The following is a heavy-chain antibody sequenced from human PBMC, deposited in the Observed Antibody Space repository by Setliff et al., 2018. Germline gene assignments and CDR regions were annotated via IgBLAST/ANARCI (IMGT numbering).Heavy chain of an antibody. CDR3: ATNPPKGPSGGYYYDDPYYYYMDV. J-gene: IGHJ6*03. CDR2: INVERSAL. CDR1: GFTFSTKS. V-gene: IGHV3-48*01. Sequence: GGSLRLSCAASGFTFSTKSFNWVRQAPGKGLEWVSYINVERSALFYADSVKGRFTISRDNTKNSVYLQVNSLRAEDTAAYYCATNPPKGPSGGYYYDDPYYYYMDVWGKGTTVTVSS. D-gene: IGHD3-22*01.